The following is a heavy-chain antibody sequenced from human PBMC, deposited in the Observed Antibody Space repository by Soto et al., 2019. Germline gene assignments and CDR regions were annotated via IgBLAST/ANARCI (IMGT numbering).Heavy chain of an antibody. J-gene: IGHJ4*02. D-gene: IGHD3-22*01. CDR1: GFTFSSYS. CDR3: ARDRDYYDSSGYYSSPLDDY. Sequence: PGGSLRLSCAASGFTFSSYSMNWVRQAPGKGLEWVSSISSSSSYIYYADSVKGRFTISRDNAKNSLYLQMNSLRAEDTAVYYCARDRDYYDSSGYYSSPLDDYWGQGTLVTVSS. V-gene: IGHV3-21*01. CDR2: ISSSSSYI.